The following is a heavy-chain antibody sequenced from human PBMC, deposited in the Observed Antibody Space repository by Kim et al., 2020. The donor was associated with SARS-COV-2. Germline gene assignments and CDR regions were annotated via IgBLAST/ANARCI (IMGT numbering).Heavy chain of an antibody. CDR1: GFTFSTYA. Sequence: GGSLRLSCAASGFTFSTYAMSWVRQAPGKGLEWVSAISNSGGDTYYADSVKGRFTISRDNSKNTLYLQMNRLTSDDTAVYYCATLWYQTGDHWGQGTLVTVSS. CDR3: ATLWYQTGDH. CDR2: ISNSGGDT. D-gene: IGHD2-2*01. V-gene: IGHV3-23*01. J-gene: IGHJ4*02.